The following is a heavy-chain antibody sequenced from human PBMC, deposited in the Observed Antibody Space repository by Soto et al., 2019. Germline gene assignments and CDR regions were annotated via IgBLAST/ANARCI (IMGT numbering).Heavy chain of an antibody. CDR1: GFTFTSSA. Sequence: GASVKVSCKASGFTFTSSAMQWVRQARGQRLEWIGWIVVGSGNTNYAQKFQERVTITRDMSTSTAYMELSSLRSEDTAVYYCARAREHIVVVTASWFDPWGQGTLVTVSS. CDR2: IVVGSGNT. J-gene: IGHJ5*02. D-gene: IGHD2-21*02. CDR3: ARAREHIVVVTASWFDP. V-gene: IGHV1-58*02.